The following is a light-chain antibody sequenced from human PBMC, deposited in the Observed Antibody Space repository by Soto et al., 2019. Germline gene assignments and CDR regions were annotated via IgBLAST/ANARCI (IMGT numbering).Light chain of an antibody. Sequence: EIVMTQSPATVSVSPGERATLSCRASQSVSDKLAWYQQKPGQAPRLLIYHASARATGIPARFSGSGSGTEFTLTISGLQSEDFAVYYCQQYNNWPPWTFGQGTKVET. J-gene: IGKJ1*01. CDR2: HAS. V-gene: IGKV3-15*01. CDR1: QSVSDK. CDR3: QQYNNWPPWT.